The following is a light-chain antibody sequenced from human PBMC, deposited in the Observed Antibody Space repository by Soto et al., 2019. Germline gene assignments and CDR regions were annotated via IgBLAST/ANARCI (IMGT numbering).Light chain of an antibody. V-gene: IGKV3-11*01. CDR3: QQRHMWPIT. J-gene: IGKJ5*01. CDR2: DAY. Sequence: EIVLTQSPATLSLSPGARATLSCRASQSVSSYLAWYQQKPGQAPRLLIYDAYNRATGIPPRFSGSGSGTDFTLTISSLEPEDSAVYYCQQRHMWPITFGQGTRQEI. CDR1: QSVSSY.